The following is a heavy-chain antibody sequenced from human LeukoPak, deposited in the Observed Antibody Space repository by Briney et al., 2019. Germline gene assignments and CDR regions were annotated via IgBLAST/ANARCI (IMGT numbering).Heavy chain of an antibody. J-gene: IGHJ4*02. D-gene: IGHD5/OR15-5a*01. CDR1: GGTFSSYA. V-gene: IGHV1-69*13. CDR3: ARSRSTPGYFDY. Sequence: SVKVSCKASGGTFSSYAISWVRQAPGQGLEWMGGIIPIFGTANYAQRFQGRVTITADESTSTAYMELSSLRSEDTAVYYCARSRSTPGYFDYWGQGTLVTVSS. CDR2: IIPIFGTA.